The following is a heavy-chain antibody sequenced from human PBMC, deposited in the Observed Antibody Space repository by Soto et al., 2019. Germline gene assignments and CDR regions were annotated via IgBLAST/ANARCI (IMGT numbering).Heavy chain of an antibody. J-gene: IGHJ5*02. D-gene: IGHD6-13*01. V-gene: IGHV5-51*01. CDR3: ARQSSGYSSSWYWWFDP. CDR1: GYSFTSYW. CDR2: IYPGDSDT. Sequence: PGESLKISCKGSGYSFTSYWIGWVRQMPGKGLEWMGIIYPGDSDTRYSPSFQGQVTISADKSISTAYLQRGSMKASDTAMYYCARQSSGYSSSWYWWFDPWGQGTLVTVSS.